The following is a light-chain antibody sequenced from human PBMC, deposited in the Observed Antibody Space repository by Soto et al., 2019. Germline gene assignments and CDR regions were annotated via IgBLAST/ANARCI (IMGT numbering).Light chain of an antibody. V-gene: IGKV3-15*01. CDR2: GAS. J-gene: IGKJ2*01. CDR3: QQYNDWPPYT. Sequence: EVVMTQSPATLSVSPGERATLSCRARQTISTNLAWYQQKPGQAPRLLIYGASTRATDIPATFSGSGSETEYTLAISSLQSEDVAVYYCQQYNDWPPYTFGQGTKLQIK. CDR1: QTISTN.